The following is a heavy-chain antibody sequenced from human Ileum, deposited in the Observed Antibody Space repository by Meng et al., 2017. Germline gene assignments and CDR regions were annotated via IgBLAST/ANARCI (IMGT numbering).Heavy chain of an antibody. CDR3: ARDKAFYDILAGWVGWDGFDP. Sequence: GESLKISCAASGFTFSSYWMSWVRQAPGKGLEWVANIKQDGSEKYYVDSVKGRFTISRDNAKNSLYLQMNSLRAEDTAVDYCARDKAFYDILAGWVGWDGFDPWGQGTLVTVSS. CDR2: IKQDGSEK. V-gene: IGHV3-7*01. D-gene: IGHD3-9*01. CDR1: GFTFSSYW. J-gene: IGHJ5*02.